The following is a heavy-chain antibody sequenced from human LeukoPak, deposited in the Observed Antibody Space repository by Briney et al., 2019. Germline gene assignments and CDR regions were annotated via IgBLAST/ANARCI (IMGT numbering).Heavy chain of an antibody. CDR3: ARRQTYFDY. Sequence: PSETLSLTCTVSGRSISPYFWSWLRQPPGKGLEWIGYIYYSGSTNYNPSLKSRVTISVDTSKNQFSLKLSSVTAADTAVYYCARRQTYFDYWGQGTLVTVSS. J-gene: IGHJ4*02. V-gene: IGHV4-59*08. CDR2: IYYSGST. CDR1: GRSISPYF.